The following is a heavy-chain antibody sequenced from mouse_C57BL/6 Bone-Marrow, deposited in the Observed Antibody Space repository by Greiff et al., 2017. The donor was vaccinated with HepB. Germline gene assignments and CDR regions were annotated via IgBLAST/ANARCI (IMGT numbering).Heavy chain of an antibody. J-gene: IGHJ3*01. Sequence: QVQLQQPGTELVKPGASVKLSCKASGYTFTSYWMHWVKQRHGQGLEWIGNINPSNGGTNYNEKFKGKATQTADKSSSTAYMELRSLTSEDSAVYDCARDHCAGSSLAWFAYWGQGTLVTVSA. CDR2: INPSNGGT. CDR1: GYTFTSYW. D-gene: IGHD1-1*01. V-gene: IGHV1-53*01. CDR3: ARDHCAGSSLAWFAY.